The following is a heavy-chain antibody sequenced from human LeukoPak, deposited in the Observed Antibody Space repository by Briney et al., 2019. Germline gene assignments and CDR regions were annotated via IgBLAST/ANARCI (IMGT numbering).Heavy chain of an antibody. CDR1: GFTFSNHW. CDR2: INSDGTST. D-gene: IGHD1-26*01. J-gene: IGHJ4*02. Sequence: SGGSLRLSCAASGFTFSNHWLHWVRQAPGKGLVWVSRINSDGTSTIYADSVKGRFTISGDNSKNTLYLQMNSLRAEDTAVYYCARDESSVAGSYFDYWGQGTLVTVSS. CDR3: ARDESSVAGSYFDY. V-gene: IGHV3-74*01.